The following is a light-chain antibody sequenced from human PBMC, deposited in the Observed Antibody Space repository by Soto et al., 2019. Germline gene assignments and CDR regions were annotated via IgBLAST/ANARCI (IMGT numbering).Light chain of an antibody. CDR3: QQSNSITWT. Sequence: DIQMTQFPSSLSASVGDRVTITCRASQTISTYLNWYQQKPGKAPKVLIYAASSLQSGVPSRFSGSGSETDFTLTISSLQPEDFATYSCQQSNSITWTFGQGTKGDIK. CDR2: AAS. CDR1: QTISTY. V-gene: IGKV1-39*01. J-gene: IGKJ1*01.